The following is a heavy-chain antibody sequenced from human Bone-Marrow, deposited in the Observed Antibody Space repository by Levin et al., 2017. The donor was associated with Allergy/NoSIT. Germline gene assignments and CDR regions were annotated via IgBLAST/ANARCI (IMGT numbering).Heavy chain of an antibody. Sequence: PGGSLRLFCSASGLTVSDNYMTWVRQPPGKGLEWVSLMFSGGTTYYADSVKGRFTISRDNSKNTLYLQMTSLRPDDTAVYFCARTIYDIMTTYMDVWGKGAMLIVSS. D-gene: IGHD3-9*01. CDR1: GLTVSDNY. CDR3: ARTIYDIMTTYMDV. CDR2: MFSGGTT. V-gene: IGHV3-66*02. J-gene: IGHJ6*03.